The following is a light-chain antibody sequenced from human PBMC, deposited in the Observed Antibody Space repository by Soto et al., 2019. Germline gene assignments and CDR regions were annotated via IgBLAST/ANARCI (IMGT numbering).Light chain of an antibody. CDR3: QQYGSSPPGLT. CDR2: GAS. J-gene: IGKJ4*01. CDR1: QSVSSSY. V-gene: IGKV3-20*01. Sequence: EIVLTQSPGTLSLSPGERAPLSCRAIQSVSSSYLAWYQQKPGQAPRLLIYGASSRATGIPDRFSGSGSGTDFTLTISRLEPEDFAVYYCQQYGSSPPGLTFGGGTKVEIK.